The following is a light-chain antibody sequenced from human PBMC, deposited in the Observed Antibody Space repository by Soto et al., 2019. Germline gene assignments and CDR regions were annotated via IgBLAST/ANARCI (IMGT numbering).Light chain of an antibody. CDR2: EVS. CDR3: SSHSATSPYV. V-gene: IGLV2-14*01. J-gene: IGLJ1*01. CDR1: SNDVGGYNY. Sequence: QSALTQPASVSGSPAQSITISCTGTSNDVGGYNYVSWYQQQPGKAPKLIIYEVSHRPSGISNRFSGSKSGNTASLTISGLHVEDEADYYCSSHSATSPYVFGTGTKVTVL.